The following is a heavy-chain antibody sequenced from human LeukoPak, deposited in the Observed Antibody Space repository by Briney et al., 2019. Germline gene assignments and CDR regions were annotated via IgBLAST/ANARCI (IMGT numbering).Heavy chain of an antibody. CDR3: ARDRIGKYSIDY. Sequence: GGSLRLSCAASGFTFSNYWMNWVRQAPGKGLEWVAFISDNGLRTYYLESVKGLFTISRDDSKNTLYLQMNSLRVEDTAVYYCARDRIGKYSIDYWGQGTLVTVSS. V-gene: IGHV3-33*08. CDR2: ISDNGLRT. D-gene: IGHD2-15*01. J-gene: IGHJ4*02. CDR1: GFTFSNYW.